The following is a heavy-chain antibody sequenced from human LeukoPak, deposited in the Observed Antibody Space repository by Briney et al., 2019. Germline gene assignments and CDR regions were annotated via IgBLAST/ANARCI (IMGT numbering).Heavy chain of an antibody. J-gene: IGHJ4*02. CDR3: ARDWTWHFDY. D-gene: IGHD3/OR15-3a*01. CDR1: GFTFSDYT. V-gene: IGHV3-48*02. Sequence: PGGSLRLSCAASGFTFSDYTMNWVRQAPGEGPEWLSYISNTGSSTYYADSVEGRFTISRDNAKNSLYLQMNSLRDEDTAVYYCARDWTWHFDYWGQGTLVTVSS. CDR2: ISNTGSST.